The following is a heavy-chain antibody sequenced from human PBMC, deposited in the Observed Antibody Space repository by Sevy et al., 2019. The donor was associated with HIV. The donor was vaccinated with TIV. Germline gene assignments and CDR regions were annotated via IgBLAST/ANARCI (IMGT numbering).Heavy chain of an antibody. CDR3: ARGRLYYYDSSGYLPRRLNHWFDP. CDR2: INHSGST. D-gene: IGHD3-22*01. V-gene: IGHV4-34*01. Sequence: SETLSLTCAVYGGSFSGYYWSWIRQPPGKGLEWIGEINHSGSTNYNPSLKSRVTISVDTSKNQFSLKLSSVTAADTAVYYCARGRLYYYDSSGYLPRRLNHWFDPWGQGTLVTVSS. CDR1: GGSFSGYY. J-gene: IGHJ5*02.